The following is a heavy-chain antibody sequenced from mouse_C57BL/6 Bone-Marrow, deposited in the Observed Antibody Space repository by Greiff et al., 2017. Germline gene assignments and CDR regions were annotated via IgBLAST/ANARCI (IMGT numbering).Heavy chain of an antibody. CDR2: IDPENGDT. Sequence: EVQLQQSGAELVRPGASVKLSCTASGFNIKDDYMHWVKQRPEQGLEWIGWIDPENGDTGYASKFPGKATLAADTSSNTASLQLSSLTSEDTAVYYCRLYYDYAGLAYGCQGTLVTVSA. CDR1: GFNIKDDY. D-gene: IGHD2-4*01. CDR3: RLYYDYAGLAY. V-gene: IGHV14-4*01. J-gene: IGHJ3*01.